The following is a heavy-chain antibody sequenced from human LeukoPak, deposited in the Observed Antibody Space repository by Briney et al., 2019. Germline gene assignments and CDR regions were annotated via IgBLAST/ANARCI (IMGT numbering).Heavy chain of an antibody. CDR2: MNPNSGNT. Sequence: ASVKVSCKASGYTFTSYDINWVRQATGQGLEWMGWMNPNSGNTGYAQKFQGRVTMTRNTSISTAYMELSSLRSEDTAVYYCARGYRSSTSCYPWFDPWGQGTLVTVSS. CDR3: ARGYRSSTSCYPWFDP. CDR1: GYTFTSYD. D-gene: IGHD2-2*01. V-gene: IGHV1-8*01. J-gene: IGHJ5*02.